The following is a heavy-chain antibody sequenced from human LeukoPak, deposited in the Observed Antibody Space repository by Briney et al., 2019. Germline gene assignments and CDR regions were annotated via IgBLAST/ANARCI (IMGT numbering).Heavy chain of an antibody. D-gene: IGHD3-3*01. J-gene: IGHJ3*02. CDR1: GYTFTSYD. CDR2: MNPNSGNT. Sequence: ASVKVSCKASGYTFTSYDINWVRQATGQGLEWMGWMNPNSGNTGYAQKFQGRVTMTEDTSTDTAYMELSSLRSEDTAVYYCATPTIFGDAFDIWGQGTMVTVSS. V-gene: IGHV1-8*02. CDR3: ATPTIFGDAFDI.